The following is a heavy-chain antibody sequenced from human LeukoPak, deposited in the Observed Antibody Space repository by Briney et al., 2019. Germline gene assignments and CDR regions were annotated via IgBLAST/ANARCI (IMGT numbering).Heavy chain of an antibody. CDR2: INSDGSWT. J-gene: IGHJ4*02. D-gene: IGHD2/OR15-2a*01. Sequence: GGSLRLSCAASGNYWMHWVRQAPGKGLVWVSHINSDGSWTSYADSVKGRFTISKDTAKNTVYLQMNSLRAEDTAVYYCVSFYETYWGRGTLVTVSS. CDR3: VSFYETY. CDR1: GNYW. V-gene: IGHV3-74*01.